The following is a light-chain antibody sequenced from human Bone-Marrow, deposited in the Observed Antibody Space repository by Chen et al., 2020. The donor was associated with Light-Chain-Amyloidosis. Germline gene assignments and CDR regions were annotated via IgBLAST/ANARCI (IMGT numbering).Light chain of an antibody. Sequence: EIVLTQSPGTLSLSPGEGANLSCRASQTISSNYLTWYQQKVGQAPRLLIYGSSSSATGIPDRFTGSGSGTDFTLTINRLEPEDFAMYYCQQYGTSPLTFGGGTKVEIK. V-gene: IGKV3-20*01. J-gene: IGKJ4*01. CDR1: QTISSNY. CDR2: GSS. CDR3: QQYGTSPLT.